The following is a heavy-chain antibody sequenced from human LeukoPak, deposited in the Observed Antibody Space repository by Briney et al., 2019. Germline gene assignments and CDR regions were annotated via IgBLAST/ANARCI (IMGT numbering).Heavy chain of an antibody. CDR1: GFTFSDYW. D-gene: IGHD6-13*01. V-gene: IGHV3-7*01. CDR3: ARDRGSSWYTPRGDY. J-gene: IGHJ4*02. Sequence: GGSLRLSCAASGFTFSDYWMSWVRQAPGKGLEWVANVKQDGGEKHYIDSVKGRFTISRDNAENSIYLQMSSLRAEDTAIYYCARDRGSSWYTPRGDYWGQGTLVTVSS. CDR2: VKQDGGEK.